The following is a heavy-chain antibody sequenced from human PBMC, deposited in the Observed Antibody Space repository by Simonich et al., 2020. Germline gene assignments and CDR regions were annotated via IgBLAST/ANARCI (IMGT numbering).Heavy chain of an antibody. J-gene: IGHJ2*01. CDR2: NNPNSGGT. Sequence: QVQLVQSGAEVKKPGASVKVSCKASGYTFTGYYMHWVRKAPGQGLEWMGRNNPNSGGTNNTQKFQGRGTMTRDNAISTAYMELSRLRSDDTAVYYGARDGGNCSGGSCYWYFDLWGGGTLVTVSS. V-gene: IGHV1-2*06. CDR3: ARDGGNCSGGSCYWYFDL. D-gene: IGHD2-15*01. CDR1: GYTFTGYY.